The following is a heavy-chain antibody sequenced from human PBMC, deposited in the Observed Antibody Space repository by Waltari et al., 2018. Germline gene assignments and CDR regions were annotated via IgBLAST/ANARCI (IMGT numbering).Heavy chain of an antibody. CDR3: ARDGDYGDYYYYYMDV. V-gene: IGHV3-21*01. CDR1: GFTFSSYS. J-gene: IGHJ6*03. Sequence: EVQLVESGGGLVKPGGSLRLSCAASGFTFSSYSMNWVRQAPGKGLEWVSSISSSSSYIYYADSVKGRFTISRDNANNSLYLQMNSLRAEDTAVYYCARDGDYGDYYYYYMDVWGKGTTVTVSS. D-gene: IGHD4-17*01. CDR2: ISSSSSYI.